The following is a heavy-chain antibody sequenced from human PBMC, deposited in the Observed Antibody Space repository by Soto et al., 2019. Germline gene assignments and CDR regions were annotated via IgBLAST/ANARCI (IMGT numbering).Heavy chain of an antibody. CDR3: AADAGDIEVVPATT. J-gene: IGHJ4*02. Sequence: GGSLRLSCAASGLNFEKCSMNWVRQPPGKGPEWLASISPASTYIRYADSVTGRFTISRDNARNSLSLQMMSLRADDTAMYYCAADAGDIEVVPATTWGQGALVTVSS. D-gene: IGHD2-15*01. V-gene: IGHV3-21*04. CDR1: GLNFEKCS. CDR2: ISPASTYI.